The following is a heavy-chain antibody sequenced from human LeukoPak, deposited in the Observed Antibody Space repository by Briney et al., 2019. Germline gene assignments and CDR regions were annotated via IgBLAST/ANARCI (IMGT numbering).Heavy chain of an antibody. CDR3: AKDHLEMITFGGVIATGPDY. CDR1: GFTFSSSG. CDR2: ISYDGNYK. J-gene: IGHJ4*02. V-gene: IGHV3-30*18. Sequence: GGSLRLSCAASGFTFSSSGMHWVRQAPGKGLEWVSIISYDGNYKYYADSEKGRFTISRDRSKNTLYLQMNSLRAEDTAVYYCAKDHLEMITFGGVIATGPDYWGQGTLVTVSS. D-gene: IGHD3-16*02.